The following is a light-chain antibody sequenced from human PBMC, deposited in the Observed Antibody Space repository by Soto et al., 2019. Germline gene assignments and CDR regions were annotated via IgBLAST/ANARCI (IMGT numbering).Light chain of an antibody. Sequence: EILMTQSPATLSLSPGEGVTLSCRAAQDVTNSVAWYQQKSGQAPRLLIYDASARASGVSARFSGSGSGTDFTLTISGLQAEDFAVYFCQQYMRRPLSFGQGTRLEIK. J-gene: IGKJ5*01. CDR3: QQYMRRPLS. CDR1: QDVTNS. CDR2: DAS. V-gene: IGKV3-15*01.